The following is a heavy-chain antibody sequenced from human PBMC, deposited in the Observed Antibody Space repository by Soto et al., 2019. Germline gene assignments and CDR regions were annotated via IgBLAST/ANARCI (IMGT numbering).Heavy chain of an antibody. CDR1: GYTFTSYA. CDR3: ARGRDLEADLDY. CDR2: INAGNGNT. V-gene: IGHV1-3*01. J-gene: IGHJ4*02. Sequence: QVQLVQSGAEVKKPGASVKVSCKASGYTFTSYAMHWVRQAPGQRLEWMGWINAGNGNTKYSQKFQGRVTITRDTSASTAYMELSSLSSEDTAVYYCARGRDLEADLDYWGQGTLVTVSS.